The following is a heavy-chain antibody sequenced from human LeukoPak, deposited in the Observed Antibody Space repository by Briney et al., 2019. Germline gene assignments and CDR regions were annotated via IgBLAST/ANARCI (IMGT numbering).Heavy chain of an antibody. CDR3: VRGFRYGLDV. V-gene: IGHV3-48*04. J-gene: IGHJ6*02. CDR2: ISTSSSTI. CDR1: GFTFSTYS. D-gene: IGHD3-10*01. Sequence: GGSLRLSCAASGFTFSTYSMNWVRQAPGKGLDWVSYISTSSSTIYYADSVKGRFTISRDNAKNSLSPEMNSLRAEDTAVYYCVRGFRYGLDVWGQGTTVTVSS.